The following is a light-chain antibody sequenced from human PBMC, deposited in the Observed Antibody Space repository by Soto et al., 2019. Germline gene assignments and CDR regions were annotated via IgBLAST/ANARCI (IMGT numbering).Light chain of an antibody. CDR3: QQYNNWPPFT. V-gene: IGKV3-15*01. J-gene: IGKJ3*01. Sequence: ETVLTQSPATLSVSPGDRVTLSCRASQSVGSNLAWFQQKPGQAPSLLISGASTRATGVPARFSGSGSGTEFTLTISTLQSEDFAVYYCQQYNNWPPFTFGPGTKVDIK. CDR2: GAS. CDR1: QSVGSN.